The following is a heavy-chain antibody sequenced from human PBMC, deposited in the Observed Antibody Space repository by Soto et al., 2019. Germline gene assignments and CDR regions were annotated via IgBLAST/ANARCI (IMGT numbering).Heavy chain of an antibody. D-gene: IGHD2-21*01. CDR1: GFTFANAL. Sequence: EVKLVESGGDLVKPGGSLRLSCAASGFTFANALMTWVRQAPGKGLEWVGRIKSNADGGSTDYADAVTGRFTISRDDSKNMLYLEMDSLKTEDTAVYYCLLWWKSWGQGTLVTVSS. CDR3: LLWWKS. V-gene: IGHV3-15*01. J-gene: IGHJ4*02. CDR2: IKSNADGGST.